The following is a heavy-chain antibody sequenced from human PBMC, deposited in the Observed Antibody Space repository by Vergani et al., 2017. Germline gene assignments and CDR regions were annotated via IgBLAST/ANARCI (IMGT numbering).Heavy chain of an antibody. V-gene: IGHV1-69*01. CDR2: IIPPFDTA. D-gene: IGHD2-2*01. CDR3: ARAPSRECSSTSYYFLGYYYYIDV. CDR1: GGTFSSYA. J-gene: IGHJ6*03. Sequence: QVQLVQSGAEVKKPGSSVKVSCKTSGGTFSSYAISWVRQAPGQGLEWMGGIIPPFDTANYAQKFQGRVTITADESTSTAYMELSSLRSEDTAVYYCARAPSRECSSTSYYFLGYYYYIDVWGKGTTVTVSS.